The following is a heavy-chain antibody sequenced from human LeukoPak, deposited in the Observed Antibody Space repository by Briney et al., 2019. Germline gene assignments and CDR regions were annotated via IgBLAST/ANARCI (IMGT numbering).Heavy chain of an antibody. CDR2: IRTDGLET. J-gene: IGHJ4*02. CDR3: ASDSSGWSKSFDY. D-gene: IGHD6-19*01. CDR1: GLTFNNYW. V-gene: IGHV3-74*01. Sequence: PGGSLRLSCAASGLTFNNYWMHWVRQAPGQGLVWVSRIRTDGLETSYADSVKGRFTISRDNSKNTLYLQMNSLRAEDTAVYYCASDSSGWSKSFDYWGQETLVTVSS.